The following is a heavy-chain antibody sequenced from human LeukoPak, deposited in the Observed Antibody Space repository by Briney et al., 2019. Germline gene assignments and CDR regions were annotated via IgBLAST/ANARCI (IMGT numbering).Heavy chain of an antibody. D-gene: IGHD4-17*01. CDR3: ARGDFNDNGDYVDAFDI. J-gene: IGHJ3*02. CDR2: IKPDGREK. Sequence: GSLRLSCAASGFTFSSYWMSWVRQAPGKGLEWVANIKPDGREKYYLDSVKGRFTISRDNVKKSLYLRMNSLRAEDTAVYYCARGDFNDNGDYVDAFDIWGHGTMVTVSS. CDR1: GFTFSSYW. V-gene: IGHV3-7*01.